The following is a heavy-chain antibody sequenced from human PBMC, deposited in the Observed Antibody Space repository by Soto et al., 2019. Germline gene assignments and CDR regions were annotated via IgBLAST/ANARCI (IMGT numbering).Heavy chain of an antibody. J-gene: IGHJ4*02. CDR3: ARDSSAAGKSFDY. CDR1: GFTFSSYS. Sequence: GGSLRLSCAASGFTFSSYSMNWVRQAPGKGLEWVSYISSSSTIYYADSVKGRFTISRDNAKNSLYLQMNSLRAEDTAVYYCARDSSAAGKSFDYWGQGTLVTVSS. V-gene: IGHV3-48*01. CDR2: ISSSSTI. D-gene: IGHD6-13*01.